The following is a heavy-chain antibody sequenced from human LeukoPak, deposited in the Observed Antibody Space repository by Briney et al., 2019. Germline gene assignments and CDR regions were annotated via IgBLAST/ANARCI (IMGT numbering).Heavy chain of an antibody. J-gene: IGHJ6*04. V-gene: IGHV3-21*01. CDR1: GFTFSSYS. CDR3: ARDTPYYYGMDV. Sequence: PGGSLRLSCAASGFTFSSYSMNWVRQAPGKGLEWVSSISSSSSYIYYADSAKGRFTISRDNAKNSLYLQMNSLRAGDTAVYYCARDTPYYYGMDVWGKGTTVTVSS. CDR2: ISSSSSYI.